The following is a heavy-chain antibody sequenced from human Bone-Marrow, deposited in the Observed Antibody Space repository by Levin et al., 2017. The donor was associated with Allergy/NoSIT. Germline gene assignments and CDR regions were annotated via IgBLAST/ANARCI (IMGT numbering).Heavy chain of an antibody. V-gene: IGHV3-74*01. Sequence: GGSLRLSCAASGFTFGAYWMHWVRQAPGEGLVWVSRINGDGSSADYADSVKGRFAISRDNAMSTVYLEMHSLRAEDTAVYYCARAKHSFGHTAASWGQGAQVTVSS. J-gene: IGHJ5*02. CDR2: INGDGSSA. D-gene: IGHD2-15*01. CDR3: ARAKHSFGHTAAS. CDR1: GFTFGAYW.